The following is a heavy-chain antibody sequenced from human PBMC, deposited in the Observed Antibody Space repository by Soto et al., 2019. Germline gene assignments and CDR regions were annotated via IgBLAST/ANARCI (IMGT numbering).Heavy chain of an antibody. CDR2: IIPIFGTA. J-gene: IGHJ3*02. V-gene: IGHV1-69*06. CDR3: AREEYYYDSSGYYPDAFDI. D-gene: IGHD3-22*01. CDR1: GGTFSSYA. Sequence: ASVKVSCKASGGTFSSYAISWVRQAPGQGLEWMGGIIPIFGTANYAQKFQGRVTITADKSTSTAYMELSSLRSEATAVYYCAREEYYYDSSGYYPDAFDIWGQGPMVTVSS.